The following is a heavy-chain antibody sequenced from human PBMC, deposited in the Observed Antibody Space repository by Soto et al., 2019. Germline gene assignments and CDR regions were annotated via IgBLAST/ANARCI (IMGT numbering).Heavy chain of an antibody. Sequence: QVQLQQWGAGLLKPSETLSLTCAVYGGSFSGYYWSWIRQPPGKGLEWIGEINHSGSTKYNPSLKSRVTISLATSKNHFSLKLTSVTAADTAVYYCASHYYGSGTYLRFDYWGQGTLVTVSS. J-gene: IGHJ4*02. V-gene: IGHV4-34*01. CDR2: INHSGST. D-gene: IGHD3-10*01. CDR3: ASHYYGSGTYLRFDY. CDR1: GGSFSGYY.